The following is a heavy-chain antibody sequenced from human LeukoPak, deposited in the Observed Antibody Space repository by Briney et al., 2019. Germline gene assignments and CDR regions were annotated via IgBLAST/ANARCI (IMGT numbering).Heavy chain of an antibody. CDR1: GYTFTSYD. CDR2: INPSGGST. V-gene: IGHV1-46*01. Sequence: ASVKVSCKASGYTFTSYDINWVRQAPGQGLEWMGIINPSGGSTSYAQKFQGRVTMTRDTSTSTVYMELSSLRSEDTAVYYCASKPVDTAMGYYYYGMDVWGQGTTVTVSS. D-gene: IGHD5-18*01. CDR3: ASKPVDTAMGYYYYGMDV. J-gene: IGHJ6*02.